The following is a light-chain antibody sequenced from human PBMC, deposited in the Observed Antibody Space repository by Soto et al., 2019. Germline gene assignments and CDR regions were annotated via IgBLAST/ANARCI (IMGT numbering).Light chain of an antibody. CDR1: QSVSSN. J-gene: IGKJ2*01. CDR2: GAS. V-gene: IGKV3-15*01. CDR3: QQYNNWPRT. Sequence: EIVMTQSPATLSVSPGERATVSCRASQSVSSNLAWYQQKPGQAPRLLLYGASTRATGIPARFSGSGSGTEFTLTSGSLQSEDFAVYYCQQYNNWPRTFGQGTKLEIK.